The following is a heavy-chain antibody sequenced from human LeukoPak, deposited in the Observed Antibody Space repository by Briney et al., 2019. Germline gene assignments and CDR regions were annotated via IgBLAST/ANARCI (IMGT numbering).Heavy chain of an antibody. CDR3: ARSSRDYVWGSLTLDY. D-gene: IGHD3-16*01. J-gene: IGHJ4*02. CDR2: IYYSGST. V-gene: IGHV4-59*01. CDR1: GGSISSYY. Sequence: SEALSLTCTVSGGSISSYYWSWIRQPPGKGLEWIGYIYYSGSTNYNPSLKSRVTISVDTSKNQFSLKLSSVTAADTAVYYCARSSRDYVWGSLTLDYWGQGTLVTVSS.